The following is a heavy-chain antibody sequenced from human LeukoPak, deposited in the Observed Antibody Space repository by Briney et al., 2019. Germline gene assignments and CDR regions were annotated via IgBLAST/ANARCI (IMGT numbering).Heavy chain of an antibody. CDR2: ISYDGSNK. Sequence: GGSLRLSCAASGFTFSSYGMHWVRQAPGKGLEWVAVISYDGSNKYYADSVKGRFTISRDNSKNTLYLQMNSLRAEDTAVYYCAYGEQQLVLYYWGQGTLVAVSS. J-gene: IGHJ4*02. V-gene: IGHV3-30*03. CDR3: AYGEQQLVLYY. D-gene: IGHD6-13*01. CDR1: GFTFSSYG.